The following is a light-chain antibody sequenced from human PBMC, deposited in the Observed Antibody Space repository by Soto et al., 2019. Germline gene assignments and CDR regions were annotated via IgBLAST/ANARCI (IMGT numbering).Light chain of an antibody. CDR3: QQYGGSPQP. Sequence: EIVLTQSPGTPALSPGEGATLSCRASQSVSKYLAWYQQKPGQAPRLLIYGASSRATGIPDSFSGSGSGTDFTLTISRLGPEDFAEYYCQQYGGSPQPFGQGTKVDIK. V-gene: IGKV3-20*01. CDR1: QSVSKY. CDR2: GAS. J-gene: IGKJ1*01.